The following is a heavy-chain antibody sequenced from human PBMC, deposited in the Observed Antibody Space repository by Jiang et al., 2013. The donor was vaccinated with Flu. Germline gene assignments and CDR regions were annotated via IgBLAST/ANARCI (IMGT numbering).Heavy chain of an antibody. D-gene: IGHD1-26*01. J-gene: IGHJ1*01. CDR1: GFTFSSYS. Sequence: VQLVESGGGLVQPGGSLRLSCAASGFTFSSYSMNWVRQAPGKGLEWVSYISSSSSTIYYADSVKGRFTISRDNAKNSLYLQMNSLRAEDTAIYYCARAGSGSYQYFQHWGQGTLVTVSS. CDR3: ARAGSGSYQYFQH. V-gene: IGHV3-48*01. CDR2: ISSSSSTI.